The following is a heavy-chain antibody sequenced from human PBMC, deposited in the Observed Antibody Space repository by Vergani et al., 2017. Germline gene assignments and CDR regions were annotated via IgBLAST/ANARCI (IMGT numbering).Heavy chain of an antibody. CDR3: AKDLYDYVWGSFTSPPLYFDY. D-gene: IGHD3-16*01. CDR2: IRYDGSNK. Sequence: VLLVESGGGLVQPGESLRLSCAASGFTFSDYAMNWVRQAPGKGLEWVAFIRYDGSNKYYADSVKGRFTISRDNSKNTLYLQMNSLRAEDTAVYYCAKDLYDYVWGSFTSPPLYFDYWGQGTLVTVSS. V-gene: IGHV3-30*02. J-gene: IGHJ4*02. CDR1: GFTFSDYA.